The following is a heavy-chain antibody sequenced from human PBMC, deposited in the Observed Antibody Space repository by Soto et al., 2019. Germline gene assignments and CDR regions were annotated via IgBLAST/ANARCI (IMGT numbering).Heavy chain of an antibody. D-gene: IGHD4-17*01. V-gene: IGHV4-39*01. CDR3: ARQVYGDYLGGNWFDP. Sequence: SETLSLTCSVLGDSISDTRYYWGWNRQSPEKGLEWIGSISHDGHAYYNPSLKSRVTLFADTSRNQFSLKMKSVTVADTALYFCARQVYGDYLGGNWFDPWGQGALVTVSS. CDR1: GDSISDTRYY. J-gene: IGHJ5*02. CDR2: ISHDGHA.